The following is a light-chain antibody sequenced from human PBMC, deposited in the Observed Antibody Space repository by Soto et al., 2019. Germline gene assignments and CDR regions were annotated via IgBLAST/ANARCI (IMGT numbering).Light chain of an antibody. V-gene: IGLV2-23*01. CDR2: EAT. J-gene: IGLJ3*02. CDR1: SSDIGSYNL. Sequence: QSALTQPASVSGSPEQSITISCTGTSSDIGSYNLVSWYQQHPGKAPKVMIYEATERPSGVSNRFSGSKSGNTASLTISGLQAEDEADYYCCAYVGSGTVVFGGGTKLTVL. CDR3: CAYVGSGTVV.